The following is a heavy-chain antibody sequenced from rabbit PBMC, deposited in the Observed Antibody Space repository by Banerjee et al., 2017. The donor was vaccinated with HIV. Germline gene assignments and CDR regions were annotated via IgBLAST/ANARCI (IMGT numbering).Heavy chain of an antibody. CDR2: IYTGDGST. CDR1: GFSFSSRYY. D-gene: IGHD7-1*01. CDR3: ARADYTVDGYGT. Sequence: QEQLVESGGGLVKPGASLTLTCTASGFSFSSRYYMCWVRQAPGKGLEWIGCIYTGDGSTYYASWAKGRFTITKTSSTTVTLQMTSLTAADTATFFCARADYTVDGYGTWGHGTPRHR. V-gene: IGHV1S45*01. J-gene: IGHJ3*01.